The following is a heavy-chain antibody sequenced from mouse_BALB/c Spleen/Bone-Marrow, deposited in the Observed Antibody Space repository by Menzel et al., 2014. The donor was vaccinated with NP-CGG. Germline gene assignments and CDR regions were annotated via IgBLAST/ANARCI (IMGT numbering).Heavy chain of an antibody. D-gene: IGHD2-4*01. J-gene: IGHJ3*01. V-gene: IGHV5-9-3*01. CDR3: ARHDYAY. CDR1: GFTFSSYA. CDR2: ISSGGSYT. Sequence: VQLQQSGGGLVKPGGSLKLSCAASGFTFSSYAMSWVRQTPEKRLEWVATISSGGSYTYYPDSVKGRFTISRDNAKNTLYLQMSSLRSEDTAMHYCARHDYAYWGQGTLVTVSA.